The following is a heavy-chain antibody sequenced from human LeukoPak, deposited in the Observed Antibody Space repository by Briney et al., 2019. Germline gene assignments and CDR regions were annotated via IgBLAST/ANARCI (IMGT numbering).Heavy chain of an antibody. Sequence: PGGSLRLSCAASGFTFSSDEMSWVRQASGKGLEWVSYISSTGSMKYYADSVKGRFTISRDNAKSLLYLQMDSLRAEDTAVYYCARYCGGDCYYDYWGQGTLVTVSS. J-gene: IGHJ4*02. D-gene: IGHD2-21*02. CDR1: GFTFSSDE. CDR2: ISSTGSMK. CDR3: ARYCGGDCYYDY. V-gene: IGHV3-48*03.